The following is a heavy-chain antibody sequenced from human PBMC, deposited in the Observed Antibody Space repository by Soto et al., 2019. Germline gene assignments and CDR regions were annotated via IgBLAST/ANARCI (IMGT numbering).Heavy chain of an antibody. CDR3: ARHYCSSTSCYPAFDI. CDR1: GGSISSYY. Sequence: SETLSLTCTVSGGSISSYYGSWIRQPPGKGLEWIGYIYYSGSTNYNPSLKSRVTISVDTSKNQFSLKLSSVTAADTAVYYCARHYCSSTSCYPAFDIWGQGTMVTVSS. V-gene: IGHV4-59*08. CDR2: IYYSGST. J-gene: IGHJ3*02. D-gene: IGHD2-2*01.